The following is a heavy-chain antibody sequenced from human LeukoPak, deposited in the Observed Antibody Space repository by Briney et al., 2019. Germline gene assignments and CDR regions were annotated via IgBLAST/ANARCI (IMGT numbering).Heavy chain of an antibody. CDR3: ARQGLLADIVVVPASKGIFDS. D-gene: IGHD2-2*01. V-gene: IGHV4-34*01. CDR2: INHSGST. J-gene: IGHJ5*01. Sequence: SETLSLTCAVYGGSFSGYYWSWIRQPPGKGLEWIGEINHSGSTNYNPSLKSRVTISVDTSKNQFSLKLSSVTAADTAVYYCARQGLLADIVVVPASKGIFDSWGQGTLVTASS. CDR1: GGSFSGYY.